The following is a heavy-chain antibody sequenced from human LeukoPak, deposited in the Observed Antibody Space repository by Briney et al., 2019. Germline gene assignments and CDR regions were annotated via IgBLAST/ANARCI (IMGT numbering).Heavy chain of an antibody. CDR3: AKSWWEPDDGYYYDSSPFDY. CDR2: ISGSGGST. J-gene: IGHJ4*02. CDR1: GFTFSSYA. D-gene: IGHD3-22*01. V-gene: IGHV3-23*01. Sequence: PGGSLRLSCAASGFTFSSYAMSWVRQAPGKGLEWVSAISGSGGSTYYADSVKGRFTISRDNSKNTLYLQMNSLRAEDTTVYYCAKSWWEPDDGYYYDSSPFDYWGQGTLVTVSS.